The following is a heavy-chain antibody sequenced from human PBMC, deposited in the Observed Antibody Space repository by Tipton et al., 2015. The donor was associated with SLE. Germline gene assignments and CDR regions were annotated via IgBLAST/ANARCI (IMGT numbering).Heavy chain of an antibody. CDR2: IYTSGST. CDR1: GGSISSGSYY. J-gene: IGHJ4*02. Sequence: LRLSCTVSGGSISSGSYYWSWIRQPAGKGLEWIGRIYTSGSTNYNPSLKSRVTMSVDTSKNQFSLKLSSVTAADTAVYYCARGSFVEMATFYFDYWGQGTLVTVSS. D-gene: IGHD5-24*01. CDR3: ARGSFVEMATFYFDY. V-gene: IGHV4-61*02.